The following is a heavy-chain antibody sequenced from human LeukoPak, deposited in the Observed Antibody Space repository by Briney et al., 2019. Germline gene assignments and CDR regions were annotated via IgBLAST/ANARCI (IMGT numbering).Heavy chain of an antibody. CDR3: ATIEAVRFHY. D-gene: IGHD6-19*01. Sequence: GGSLRLSCADSGFTFSSHWMSWVRQAPGRGLEWVANIEQDGSEKYYLDSVKGRFTISRDNAKNSVYLQMNSLRGEDTAVYYCATIEAVRFHYWGQGALVTVSS. CDR1: GFTFSSHW. CDR2: IEQDGSEK. V-gene: IGHV3-7*01. J-gene: IGHJ4*02.